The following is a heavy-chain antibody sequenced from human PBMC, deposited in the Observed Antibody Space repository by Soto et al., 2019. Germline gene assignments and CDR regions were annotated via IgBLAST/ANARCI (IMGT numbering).Heavy chain of an antibody. Sequence: EVQLVESGGGLAQPGGSLRLSCVASGFTFSANWMHWVRQVPGKGLMWVSRIDRDESTARYADAVKGRFTISRDNAKNTLYLQMDSLRAEDTAVYYCARDYYYSIDYWGQGTLVTVSS. CDR2: IDRDESTA. CDR1: GFTFSANW. J-gene: IGHJ4*02. D-gene: IGHD3-22*01. V-gene: IGHV3-74*01. CDR3: ARDYYYSIDY.